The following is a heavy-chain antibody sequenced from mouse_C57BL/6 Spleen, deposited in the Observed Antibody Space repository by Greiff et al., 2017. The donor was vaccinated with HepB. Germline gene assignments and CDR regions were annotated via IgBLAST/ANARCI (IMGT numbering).Heavy chain of an antibody. V-gene: IGHV5-17*01. Sequence: EVQLQESGGGLVKPGGSLKLSCAASGFTFSDYGMHWVRQAPEKGLEWVAYISSGSSTIYYADTVKGRFTISRDNAKNTLFLQMTSLRSEDTAMYYCARTTVVATRYYFDYWGQGTTLTVSS. CDR1: GFTFSDYG. CDR3: ARTTVVATRYYFDY. D-gene: IGHD1-1*01. J-gene: IGHJ2*01. CDR2: ISSGSSTI.